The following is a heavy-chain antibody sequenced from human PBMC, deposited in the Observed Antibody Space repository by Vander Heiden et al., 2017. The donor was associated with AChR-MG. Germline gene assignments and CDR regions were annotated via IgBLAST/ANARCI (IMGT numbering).Heavy chain of an antibody. CDR1: GFTFSSYA. V-gene: IGHV3-23*01. J-gene: IGHJ6*03. CDR3: AKDGDFWSGYYDGYYYYYMDV. Sequence: EVQLLESGGGLVQPGGSLRLSCAASGFTFSSYAMRWVGQAPGKGLEWVSAISCSGGITYYADSVNGRFTISRDNSKTTLYLQMNSLRAEDTAVYYCAKDGDFWSGYYDGYYYYYMDVWGKGTTVTVSS. CDR2: ISCSGGIT. D-gene: IGHD3-3*01.